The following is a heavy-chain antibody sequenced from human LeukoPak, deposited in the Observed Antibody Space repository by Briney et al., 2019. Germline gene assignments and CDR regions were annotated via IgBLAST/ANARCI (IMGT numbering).Heavy chain of an antibody. V-gene: IGHV4-39*01. CDR2: IYYSGST. CDR1: GGSISSSSYY. J-gene: IGHJ4*02. Sequence: SETLSLTCTVSGGSISSSSYYWGWIRQPPGKGLEWIGSIYYSGSTYYNPSLKSRVTISVDTSKNQFSLKLSSVTAADTAVYYSARGAARFDYWGQGTLVTVSS. CDR3: ARGAARFDY. D-gene: IGHD6-6*01.